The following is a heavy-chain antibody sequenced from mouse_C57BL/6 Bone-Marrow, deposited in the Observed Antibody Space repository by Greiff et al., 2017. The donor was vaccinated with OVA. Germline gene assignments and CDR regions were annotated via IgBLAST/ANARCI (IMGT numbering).Heavy chain of an antibody. V-gene: IGHV1-82*01. CDR3: ARPLISTVVDTDY. J-gene: IGHJ2*01. CDR1: GYAFSSSW. Sequence: VQLQQSGPELVKPGASVKISCKASGYAFSSSWMNWVKQRPGKGLEWIGRIYPGDGDTNYNGKFKGKATLTADKSSSTAYMQLSSLTSEDSAVYFCARPLISTVVDTDYTGQGTTLTDSS. D-gene: IGHD1-1*01. CDR2: IYPGDGDT.